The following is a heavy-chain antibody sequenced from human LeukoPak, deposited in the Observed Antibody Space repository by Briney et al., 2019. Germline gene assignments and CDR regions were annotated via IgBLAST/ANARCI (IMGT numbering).Heavy chain of an antibody. CDR1: GFTFSGSA. CDR2: IRSKANSYAT. J-gene: IGHJ4*02. Sequence: GGALRLSCAASGFTFSGSAMHWVRQASGKGLEWVGRIRSKANSYATAYAASVRGRFTISRDDSKNTAYLQMNSLKTEDTAVYYCTRLSVGYCSGGSCYGLGYWGQGTLVTVSS. CDR3: TRLSVGYCSGGSCYGLGY. V-gene: IGHV3-73*01. D-gene: IGHD2-15*01.